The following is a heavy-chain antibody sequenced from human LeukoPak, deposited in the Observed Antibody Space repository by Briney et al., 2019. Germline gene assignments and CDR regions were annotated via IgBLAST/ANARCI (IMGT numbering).Heavy chain of an antibody. V-gene: IGHV1-2*02. Sequence: ASVKVSCKASGYTFTGYSMHWVRQAPGQGLEWMGWINPSSGGTNYAQKFQGRVTITRDTSASTAYMELSSLRSEDTAVYYCARLRSSGWPNWFDPWGQGTLVTVSS. D-gene: IGHD6-19*01. J-gene: IGHJ5*02. CDR2: INPSSGGT. CDR1: GYTFTGYS. CDR3: ARLRSSGWPNWFDP.